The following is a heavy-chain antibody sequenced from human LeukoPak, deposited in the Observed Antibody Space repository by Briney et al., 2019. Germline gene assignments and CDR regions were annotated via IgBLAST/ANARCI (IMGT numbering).Heavy chain of an antibody. D-gene: IGHD4-11*01. CDR1: GGSISSSY. J-gene: IGHJ4*02. CDR2: IYYGGNT. V-gene: IGHV4-59*01. Sequence: SETLSLTCTVSGGSISSSYWSWIRQPPGKGLEWIGYIYYGGNTNYNPSLKSRVTISLDTSKSQFSLRLSSVTTADTAVYYCASCPLYSKYFDYWGQGTLVTVSS. CDR3: ASCPLYSKYFDY.